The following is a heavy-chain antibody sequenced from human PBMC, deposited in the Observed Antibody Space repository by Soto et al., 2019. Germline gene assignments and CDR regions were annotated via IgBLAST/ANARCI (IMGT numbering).Heavy chain of an antibody. CDR1: GGSLSTNP. J-gene: IGHJ4*02. CDR2: TGSGTGPG. CDR3: ARRDSGGFFRFFDS. D-gene: IGHD2-15*01. Sequence: QVQLVQSGTEVKKPGSSVKVSCKTSGGSLSTNPISWVRQAPGQGLEWMGGTGSGTGPGNHAQKLQGRLTVTADKSTGTVYMELTNLSSEDTAVYYCARRDSGGFFRFFDSWGKGTLVTVSS. V-gene: IGHV1-69*06.